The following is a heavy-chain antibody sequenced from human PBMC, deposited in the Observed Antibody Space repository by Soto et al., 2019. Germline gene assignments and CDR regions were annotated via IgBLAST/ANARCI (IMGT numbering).Heavy chain of an antibody. D-gene: IGHD2-8*01. Sequence: PGGSLRLSCAASGFIFSSYAMSWVRQAPGKGLEWVSAISGSGGSTYYADSVKGRFTISRDNSKNTLYLQMNSLRAEDTAVYYCARDRLLSTDIVPWAEGFDPWGQGTLDTGSS. CDR1: GFIFSSYA. CDR2: ISGSGGST. CDR3: ARDRLLSTDIVPWAEGFDP. V-gene: IGHV3-23*01. J-gene: IGHJ5*02.